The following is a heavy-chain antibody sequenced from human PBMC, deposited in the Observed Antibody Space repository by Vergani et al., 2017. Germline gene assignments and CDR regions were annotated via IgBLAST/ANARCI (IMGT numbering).Heavy chain of an antibody. Sequence: EVQLLESGGGLVQHGGSLRLSCAASGFTFSSYAMSWVRQAPGKGLEWVSAISGSGGSTYYADSVKGRFTISRDNSKNTLYLQMNSLRAEDTAVYYCAKESIAAAGTGSDYYGMDVWGQGTTVTVSS. D-gene: IGHD6-13*01. CDR2: ISGSGGST. V-gene: IGHV3-23*01. J-gene: IGHJ6*02. CDR3: AKESIAAAGTGSDYYGMDV. CDR1: GFTFSSYA.